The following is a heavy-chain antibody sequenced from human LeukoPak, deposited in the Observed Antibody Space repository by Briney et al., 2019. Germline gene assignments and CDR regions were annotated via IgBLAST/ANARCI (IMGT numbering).Heavy chain of an antibody. CDR3: ARAPWGYYDSSGYFDL. J-gene: IGHJ2*01. V-gene: IGHV4-34*01. CDR2: INHSGST. D-gene: IGHD3-22*01. CDR1: GGSFSGYY. Sequence: SETLSLTCAVYGGSFSGYYWSWIRQPPGKGLEWIGEINHSGSTNYNPSLKSRVTISVDTSKNQFSLKLSSVTAADTAVYYCARAPWGYYDSSGYFDLWGRGTPVTVSS.